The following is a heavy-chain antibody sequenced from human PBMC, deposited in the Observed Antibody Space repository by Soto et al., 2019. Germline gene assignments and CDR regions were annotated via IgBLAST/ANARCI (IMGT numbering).Heavy chain of an antibody. J-gene: IGHJ5*02. Sequence: QSPTLSLTCAISGDSVSSNSAAWNWIRQSPSRGLEWLGRTYYRSKWYNDYAVSVKSRITINPDTSKNQFSLQLNSVTPEDTAVYYCARGIVVVPAAVDWFDPWGQGTLVTVSS. V-gene: IGHV6-1*01. CDR2: TYYRSKWYN. D-gene: IGHD2-2*01. CDR1: GDSVSSNSAA. CDR3: ARGIVVVPAAVDWFDP.